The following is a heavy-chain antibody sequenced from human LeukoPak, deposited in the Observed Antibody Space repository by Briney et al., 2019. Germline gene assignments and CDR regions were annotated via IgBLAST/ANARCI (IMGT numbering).Heavy chain of an antibody. CDR1: GGSFSGYY. D-gene: IGHD4-17*01. Sequence: SGTLSLTCAVYGGSFSGYYWSWIRQPPGKGLEWIGEINHSGSTNYNPSLKSRVTISVDTSKNQFSLKLSSVTAADTAVYYCARRSFTVTPFRKENYYMDVWGKGTTVTVSS. CDR2: INHSGST. J-gene: IGHJ6*03. V-gene: IGHV4-34*01. CDR3: ARRSFTVTPFRKENYYMDV.